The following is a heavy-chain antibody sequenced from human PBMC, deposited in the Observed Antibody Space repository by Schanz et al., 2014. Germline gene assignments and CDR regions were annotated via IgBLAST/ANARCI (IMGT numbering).Heavy chain of an antibody. Sequence: EVQLLESGGGLVQPGGSLRLSCAASGFTFSSYAMSWVRQAPGKGLEWVSAISGSGGSTYYADSVKGRFTISRGNSKNTLYLQMNTLRAEDTAVYYCARKMKLGVYGGKGHDSLDIWGQGTMVTVSS. V-gene: IGHV3-23*01. CDR2: ISGSGGST. CDR3: ARKMKLGVYGGKGHDSLDI. D-gene: IGHD4-17*01. CDR1: GFTFSSYA. J-gene: IGHJ3*02.